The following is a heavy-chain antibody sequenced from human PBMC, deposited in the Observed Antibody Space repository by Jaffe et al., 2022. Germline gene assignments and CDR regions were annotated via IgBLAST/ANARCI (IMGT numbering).Heavy chain of an antibody. CDR3: ARPQHLAGTSPSYYFDY. Sequence: QVQLVQSGAEVKKPGASVKVSCKASGYTFTSYYMHWVRQAPGQGLEWMGIINPSGGSTSYAQKFQGRVTMTRDTSTSTVYMELSSLRSEDTAVYYCARPQHLAGTSPSYYFDYWGQGTLVTVSS. CDR2: INPSGGST. CDR1: GYTFTSYY. D-gene: IGHD6-19*01. J-gene: IGHJ4*02. V-gene: IGHV1-46*01.